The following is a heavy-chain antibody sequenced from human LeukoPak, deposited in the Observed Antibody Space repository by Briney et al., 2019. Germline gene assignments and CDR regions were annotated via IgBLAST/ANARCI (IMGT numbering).Heavy chain of an antibody. D-gene: IGHD3-10*01. V-gene: IGHV3-15*01. J-gene: IGHJ4*02. CDR1: GFTFSNAW. CDR3: TTEGYYGSGSYYV. CDR2: IKSKTYGGTT. Sequence: GGSLRLSCAGSGFTFSNAWMSWVRQAPGKGLEWVGRIKSKTYGGTTDYAAPVKGRFTISRDDSKNTLYLQMNSLKTEDTAVYYCTTEGYYGSGSYYVWGQGTLATVCS.